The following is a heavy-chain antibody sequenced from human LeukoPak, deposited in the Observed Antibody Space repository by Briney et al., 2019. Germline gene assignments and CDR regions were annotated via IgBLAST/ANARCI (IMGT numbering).Heavy chain of an antibody. CDR2: IYYSGNT. J-gene: IGHJ5*02. CDR1: GVSISSISDY. V-gene: IGHV4-39*07. CDR3: VRNATNASGPYNIVGRPRYNWFDP. D-gene: IGHD3-10*01. Sequence: PSETLSLTCSVSGVSISSISDYWGWIRQAPGKGLEWIGSIYYSGNTHYHPSLKSRVAISVDTSKTQFSLKLRSVSAADTAVYFCVRNATNASGPYNIVGRPRYNWFDPWGQGTLVTVSS.